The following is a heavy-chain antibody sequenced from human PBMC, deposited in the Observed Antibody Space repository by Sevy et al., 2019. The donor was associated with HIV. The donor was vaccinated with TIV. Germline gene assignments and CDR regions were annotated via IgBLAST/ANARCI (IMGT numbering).Heavy chain of an antibody. CDR2: TYYRSKWYN. V-gene: IGHV6-1*01. CDR1: GDSVSSNGVA. D-gene: IGHD6-19*01. J-gene: IGHJ5*02. Sequence: SQTLSLTCAISGDSVSSNGVAWNWIRQSPSRGLEWLGRTYYRSKWYNNYAVSVKGRININAETSKNQFSLQLNSVTPEDTAVYYCARSSSACDGANNFWFDPWGQGTLVTVSS. CDR3: ARSSSACDGANNFWFDP.